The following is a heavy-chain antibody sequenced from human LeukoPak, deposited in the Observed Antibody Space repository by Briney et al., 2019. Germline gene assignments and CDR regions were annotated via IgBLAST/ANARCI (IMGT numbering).Heavy chain of an antibody. CDR2: INPNSGGT. CDR3: ARDRSRDGYDQGFDY. CDR1: GYTFTGYY. J-gene: IGHJ4*02. Sequence: GASVKVSCKASGYTFTGYYMHWVRPAPGQGLEWMGWINPNSGGTNYAQKFQGRVTMTRDTSISTAYMELSRLRSDDTAVYYCARDRSRDGYDQGFDYWGQGTLVTVSS. V-gene: IGHV1-2*02. D-gene: IGHD5-24*01.